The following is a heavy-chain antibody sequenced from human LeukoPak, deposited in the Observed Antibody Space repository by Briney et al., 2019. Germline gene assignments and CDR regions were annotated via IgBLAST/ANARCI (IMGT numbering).Heavy chain of an antibody. CDR1: GFTFSSYA. Sequence: GGSLRLSCAASGFTFSSYAMSWVRQAPGKGLEWVSAISGSGGSTYYADSVKGRFTISRDNSKNTLYLQVNSLRAEDTAVYYCATINWGRFGYWGQGTLVTVSS. CDR2: ISGSGGST. D-gene: IGHD7-27*01. V-gene: IGHV3-23*01. CDR3: ATINWGRFGY. J-gene: IGHJ4*02.